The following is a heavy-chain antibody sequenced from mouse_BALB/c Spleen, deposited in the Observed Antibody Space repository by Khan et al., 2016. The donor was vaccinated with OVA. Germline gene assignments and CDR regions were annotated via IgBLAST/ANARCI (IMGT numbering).Heavy chain of an antibody. Sequence: EVELVESGGDLVNPGGSLKLSCAASGFIFSSYGMSWVRQTPDKRLEWVATISSGGTYTYYPDSVKGRFTISRDTAKTTLSLQMSSLKSEETAMYYCTRFITTTTGDYYAMDYWGQGTSVTVSS. D-gene: IGHD1-2*01. V-gene: IGHV5-6*01. CDR1: GFIFSSYG. CDR3: TRFITTTTGDYYAMDY. J-gene: IGHJ4*01. CDR2: ISSGGTYT.